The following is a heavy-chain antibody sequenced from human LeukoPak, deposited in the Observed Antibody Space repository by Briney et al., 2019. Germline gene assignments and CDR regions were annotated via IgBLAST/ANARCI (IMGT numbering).Heavy chain of an antibody. CDR3: AKDFYDILTGYYTPFDY. V-gene: IGHV3-21*04. J-gene: IGHJ4*02. D-gene: IGHD3-9*01. CDR2: ISSSSSYI. CDR1: GFTFSTYA. Sequence: GGSLRLSCAASGFTFSTYAMSWVRQAPGKGLEWVSSISSSSSYIYYADSVKGRFTISRDNAKNSLYPQMNSLRAEDTAVYYCAKDFYDILTGYYTPFDYWGQGTLVTVSS.